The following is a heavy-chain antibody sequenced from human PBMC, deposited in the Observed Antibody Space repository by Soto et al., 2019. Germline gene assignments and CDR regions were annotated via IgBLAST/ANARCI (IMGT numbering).Heavy chain of an antibody. CDR3: ARVGTMVRGVIGYYYGMDV. CDR1: GGTFSGYA. J-gene: IGHJ6*02. Sequence: GASVKVSCKASGGTFSGYAISWVRQAPGQGLEWMGGIIPIFGTANYAQKFQGRVTITADESTSTAYMELSSLRSEDTAVYYCARVGTMVRGVIGYYYGMDVWGQGTTVTVSS. V-gene: IGHV1-69*13. CDR2: IIPIFGTA. D-gene: IGHD3-10*01.